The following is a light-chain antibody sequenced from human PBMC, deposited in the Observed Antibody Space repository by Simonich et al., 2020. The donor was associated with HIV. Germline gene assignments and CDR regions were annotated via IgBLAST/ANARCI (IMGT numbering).Light chain of an antibody. CDR3: QTWGTGTNWV. J-gene: IGLJ3*02. Sequence: QLVLTQSPSASASLGASVKLTCTLSSGHSSYDITWHQQQPEKGPRFLMKLNSDGSHSKGDGISHRFSGSSSGAERYLTISSLQSEDEADYYCQTWGTGTNWVFGGGTKLTVL. V-gene: IGLV4-69*01. CDR1: SGHSSYD. CDR2: LNSDGSH.